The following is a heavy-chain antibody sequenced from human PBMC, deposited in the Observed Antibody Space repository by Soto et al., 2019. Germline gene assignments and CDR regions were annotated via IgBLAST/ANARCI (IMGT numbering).Heavy chain of an antibody. D-gene: IGHD3-22*01. CDR3: ARQSKHPLPDSSGYYRDY. CDR1: GYSFTSYW. V-gene: IGHV5-51*01. CDR2: IYPGDSDT. J-gene: IGHJ4*02. Sequence: PGESLKISCKGSGYSFTSYWIGWVRQMPGKGLEWMGIIYPGDSDTRYSPSFQGQVTISADKSISTAYLPWSSLKASDTAMYYCARQSKHPLPDSSGYYRDYWGQGTMGTVSS.